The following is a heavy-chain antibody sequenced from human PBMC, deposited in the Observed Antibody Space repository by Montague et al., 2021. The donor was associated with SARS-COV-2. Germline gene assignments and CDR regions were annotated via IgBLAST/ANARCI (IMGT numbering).Heavy chain of an antibody. CDR3: ASLTLMELWLSGYYFDS. J-gene: IGHJ4*02. Sequence: SETLSLTCTVSGDSISRYYWTWIRQPPGKGLEWIGYIYYSGSTNYNPSLKSRVTISVDTSKNQFSLKLSSVTAADTAVYYCASLTLMELWLSGYYFDSWGQGTLVTVSS. CDR1: GDSISRYY. CDR2: IYYSGST. D-gene: IGHD5-18*01. V-gene: IGHV4-59*08.